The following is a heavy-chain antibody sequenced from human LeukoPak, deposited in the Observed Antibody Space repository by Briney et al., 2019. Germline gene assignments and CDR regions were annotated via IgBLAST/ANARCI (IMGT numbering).Heavy chain of an antibody. CDR1: GFTFSSYG. CDR3: AKGGLRVPLLLDY. J-gene: IGHJ4*02. V-gene: IGHV3-30*18. Sequence: GGSLRLSCAASGFTFSSYGKHWVRQAPGKGLEWVAVISYDGSNKYYADSVKGRFTISRDDAKNSLYLQMNSLRAEDTAVYYCAKGGLRVPLLLDYWGQGTLVTVSS. D-gene: IGHD3-10*01. CDR2: ISYDGSNK.